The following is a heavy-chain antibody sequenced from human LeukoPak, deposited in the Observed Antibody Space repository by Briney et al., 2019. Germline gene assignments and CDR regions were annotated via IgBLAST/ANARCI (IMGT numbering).Heavy chain of an antibody. J-gene: IGHJ6*03. V-gene: IGHV4-59*02. CDR3: ASSNGFDWSPEYYMDV. CDR1: GASVSIYY. Sequence: SQTLSLTCTVSGASVSIYYCYWVRQPPPKGLEWILYIYTTGNTKYNPSLESRVSISLDTSKNQFSLKLSSVTAADTAVYYCASSNGFDWSPEYYMDVWGKGTTVIVSS. CDR2: IYTTGNT. D-gene: IGHD3-9*01.